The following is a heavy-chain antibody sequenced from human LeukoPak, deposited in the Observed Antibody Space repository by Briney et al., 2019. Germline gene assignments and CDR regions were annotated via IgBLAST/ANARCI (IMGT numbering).Heavy chain of an antibody. D-gene: IGHD3-10*01. CDR1: GGSISSYY. V-gene: IGHV4-59*01. J-gene: IGHJ6*02. CDR3: ARDRAGGGGMDV. CDR2: IYFSGST. Sequence: SETLSLTCTVSGGSISSYYCSWIRQPPGKGLEWIGYIYFSGSTNYNPSLKSRVTISVDTSKNQFSLKLSSVTAAVTAVYFCARDRAGGGGMDVWGQGTTVTVSS.